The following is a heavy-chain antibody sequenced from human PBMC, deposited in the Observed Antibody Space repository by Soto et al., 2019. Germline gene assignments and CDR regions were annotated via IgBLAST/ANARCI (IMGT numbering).Heavy chain of an antibody. Sequence: PSGTLSLTCTVSGGSISSGGYYWSWIRQHPGKGLEWIGYIYYSGSTYYNPSLKSRLTISVDTSKNQFSLKLSSVTAADTAVYYCARDHYGSGTYMYFDYWGQGTLVTVSS. D-gene: IGHD3-10*01. CDR2: IYYSGST. CDR3: ARDHYGSGTYMYFDY. V-gene: IGHV4-31*03. CDR1: GGSISSGGYY. J-gene: IGHJ4*02.